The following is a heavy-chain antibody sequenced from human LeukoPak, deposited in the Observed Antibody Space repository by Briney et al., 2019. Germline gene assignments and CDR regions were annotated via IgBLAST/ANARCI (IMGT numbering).Heavy chain of an antibody. V-gene: IGHV3-30-3*01. CDR1: GFTFSSYA. CDR2: ISYDGSNK. D-gene: IGHD6-19*01. Sequence: GGSLRLSCAASGFTFSSYAMHWVREAPGKGLGWVAVISYDGSNKYYADSVKGRFTISRDNSKNTLYLQMNSLRAEDTAVYYCAREGGEAVAGSFDYWGQGTLVTVSS. CDR3: AREGGEAVAGSFDY. J-gene: IGHJ4*02.